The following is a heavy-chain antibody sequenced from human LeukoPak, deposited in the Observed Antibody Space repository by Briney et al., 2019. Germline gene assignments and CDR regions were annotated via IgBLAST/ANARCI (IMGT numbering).Heavy chain of an antibody. V-gene: IGHV3-23*01. CDR3: AKDLGPSKNPHFDY. Sequence: GGSLRLSCAASGLTFSSYAMSWVRQAPGKGLEWVSAISGSGGSTYYADSVKGRFTISRDKSKNTLYLQMNSLRAEDTAVYYCAKDLGPSKNPHFDYWGQGTLVTVSS. J-gene: IGHJ4*02. CDR2: ISGSGGST. D-gene: IGHD1-14*01. CDR1: GLTFSSYA.